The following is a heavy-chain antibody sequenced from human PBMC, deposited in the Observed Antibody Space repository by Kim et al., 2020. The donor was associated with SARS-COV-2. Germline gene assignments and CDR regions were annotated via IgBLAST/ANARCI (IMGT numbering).Heavy chain of an antibody. CDR3: TTDLRVASDFYFDY. J-gene: IGHJ4*02. CDR1: GFSFSSYW. CDR2: IWSDGSYT. V-gene: IGHV3-74*01. Sequence: GGSLRLSCAASGFSFSSYWMHWVRQAPGKGLVWVSRIWSDGSYTTYADSVKGRSTISRDNAKNTLYLQMNSLRAEDTAVYYCTTDLRVASDFYFDYWAEG. D-gene: IGHD2-15*01.